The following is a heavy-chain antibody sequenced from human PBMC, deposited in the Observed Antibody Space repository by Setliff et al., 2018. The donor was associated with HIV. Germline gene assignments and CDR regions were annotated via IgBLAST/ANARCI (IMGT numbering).Heavy chain of an antibody. CDR2: IYFSGST. V-gene: IGHV4-31*03. CDR1: GGSISSDGYF. Sequence: SETLSLTCTVSGGSISSDGYFWTWIRQHPGEGLEWIGYIYFSGSTYYNPSLKSRLTISVDTSKNQFSLKLSSLAAVDTAVYYCARGAPYYDSLTGYYSYCYYYMDVGGKGTTVTVSS. D-gene: IGHD3-9*01. J-gene: IGHJ6*03. CDR3: ARGAPYYDSLTGYYSYCYYYMDV.